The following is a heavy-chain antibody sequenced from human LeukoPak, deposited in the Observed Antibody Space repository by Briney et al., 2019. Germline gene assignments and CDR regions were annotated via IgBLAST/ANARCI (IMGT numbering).Heavy chain of an antibody. V-gene: IGHV1-2*02. CDR2: INPNSGGT. CDR1: GYTFTGYY. CDR3: ARGGIVVVPADFDY. Sequence: GASVKVSCKASGYTFTGYYMHWVRQAPGQGLEWMGGINPNSGGTNYAQKFQGRVTMTRDTSISTAYMELSRLRSDDTAVYYCARGGIVVVPADFDYWGQGTLVTVSS. J-gene: IGHJ4*02. D-gene: IGHD2-2*01.